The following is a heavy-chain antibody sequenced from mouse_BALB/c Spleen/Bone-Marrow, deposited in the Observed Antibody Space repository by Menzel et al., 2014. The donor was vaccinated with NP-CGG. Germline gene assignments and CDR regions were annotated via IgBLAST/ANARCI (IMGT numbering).Heavy chain of an antibody. CDR1: GFTFSSYG. Sequence: EVNLVESGGDLVKPGGSLKLSCAASGFTFSSYGMSWVRQTPDKRLEWVATISSGGSYAYYPDSVKGRFTISRDNAKNTLYLQMSSLKSEDTAMYYCARHRDAVDYWGQGTSVTVSS. CDR3: ARHRDAVDY. CDR2: ISSGGSYA. V-gene: IGHV5-6*01. D-gene: IGHD3-3*01. J-gene: IGHJ4*01.